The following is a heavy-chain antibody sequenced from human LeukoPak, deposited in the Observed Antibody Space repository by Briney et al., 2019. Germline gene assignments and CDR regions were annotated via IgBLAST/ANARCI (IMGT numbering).Heavy chain of an antibody. Sequence: PGGSLRLSCAASGFTFSGYSMNWVRQAPGKGLEWVSSISRSATYLYYAHALQGRFTVSRNGAKSSLYLQMNSLSAEDTAVYYCARHVYSSGWGAFDIWGQGTMVTVSS. J-gene: IGHJ3*02. CDR3: ARHVYSSGWGAFDI. CDR1: GFTFSGYS. D-gene: IGHD6-19*01. V-gene: IGHV3-21*01. CDR2: ISRSATYL.